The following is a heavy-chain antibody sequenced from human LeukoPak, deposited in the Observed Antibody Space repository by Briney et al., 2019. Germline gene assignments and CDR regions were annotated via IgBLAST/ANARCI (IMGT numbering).Heavy chain of an antibody. CDR1: GFTFSSYG. Sequence: GGSLRLSCAASGFTFSSYGMSWVRQAPGKGLEWVSGITGSGLTTYYADSVKGRFTISRDNSKNTLYLQMNSLRAEDTAVYYCAMGYYDSSGYSHFDYWGQGTLVTVSS. CDR3: AMGYYDSSGYSHFDY. D-gene: IGHD3-22*01. V-gene: IGHV3-23*01. J-gene: IGHJ4*02. CDR2: ITGSGLTT.